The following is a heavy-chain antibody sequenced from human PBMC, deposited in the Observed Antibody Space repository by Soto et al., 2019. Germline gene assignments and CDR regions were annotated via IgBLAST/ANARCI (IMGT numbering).Heavy chain of an antibody. D-gene: IGHD3-16*01. J-gene: IGHJ6*02. CDR2: IYYSGST. V-gene: IGHV4-39*01. CDR1: GGSISSSSYY. Sequence: SETLSLTCTVSGGSISSSSYYWGWIRQPPGKGLEWIGSIYYSGSTYYNPSLKSRVTISVDTSKNQFSLKLTSVTAADTAVYYCARAPPMPYVGYYYGMDVWGQGTTVTVSS. CDR3: ARAPPMPYVGYYYGMDV.